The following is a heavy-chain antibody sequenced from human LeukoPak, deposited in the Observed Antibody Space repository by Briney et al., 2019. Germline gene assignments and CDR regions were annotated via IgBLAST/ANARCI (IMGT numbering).Heavy chain of an antibody. CDR2: ISYDGSNK. CDR1: GFTFSSYG. Sequence: GGSLRLSCAASGFTFSSYGMHWVRQAPGKGLEWMAVISYDGSNKFYADSVKGRFTISRDNSKNMLFLQMNSLRAEDTAVYYCAKSALGEIDYYGMDVWGQGTRVCVSS. D-gene: IGHD3-16*01. J-gene: IGHJ6*02. V-gene: IGHV3-30*18. CDR3: AKSALGEIDYYGMDV.